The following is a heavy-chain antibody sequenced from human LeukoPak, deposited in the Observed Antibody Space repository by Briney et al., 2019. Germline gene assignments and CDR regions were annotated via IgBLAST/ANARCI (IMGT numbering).Heavy chain of an antibody. V-gene: IGHV4-4*07. CDR3: ARSRCYNCAFDI. D-gene: IGHD2-2*02. J-gene: IGHJ3*02. CDR2: VFTSGDT. Sequence: PETLSLTCTVSGGSISPYYWSWIRQPAGKGLEWIGRVFTSGDTKCNSSLKSRVTMSVDTSKNHFSLKLISVTAADTAVYYCARSRCYNCAFDIWGQGTMVTVSS. CDR1: GGSISPYY.